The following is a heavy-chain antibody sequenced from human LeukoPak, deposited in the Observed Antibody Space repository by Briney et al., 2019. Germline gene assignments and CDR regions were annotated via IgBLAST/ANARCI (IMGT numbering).Heavy chain of an antibody. CDR2: MDYSGST. J-gene: IGHJ4*02. Sequence: SQTVSLTCPVSACSISSGDYHCHSLRQPPGKRLESDRNMDYSGSTYYNPYLKSRVTISVDMSRVQFSLKQSSVTAADTAVYYCARVQDYFGWGSYFYYFDYWGQGTLVTVSS. D-gene: IGHD3-10*01. CDR1: ACSISSGDYH. CDR3: ARVQDYFGWGSYFYYFDY. V-gene: IGHV4-30-4*08.